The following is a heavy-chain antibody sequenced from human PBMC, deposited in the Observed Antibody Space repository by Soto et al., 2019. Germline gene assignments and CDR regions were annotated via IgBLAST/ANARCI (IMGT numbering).Heavy chain of an antibody. V-gene: IGHV3-30*18. CDR3: VKDSSPGGYFDS. CDR2: ISYEGSEK. J-gene: IGHJ4*02. CDR1: GLTFRNLG. D-gene: IGHD2-15*01. Sequence: QVQLVESGGGVVHPGRSLGLSCAVSGLTFRNLGMHWVRQAPGKGLEWVAVISYEGSEKYYAESVKGRFTVFRDNYKNTLSLQMNSLRSDDTAVYYCVKDSSPGGYFDSWGQGTLVTVSS.